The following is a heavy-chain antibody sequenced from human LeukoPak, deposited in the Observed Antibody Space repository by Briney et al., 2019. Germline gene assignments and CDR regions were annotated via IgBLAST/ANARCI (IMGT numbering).Heavy chain of an antibody. CDR1: GYTFTDYY. V-gene: IGHV1-2*02. J-gene: IGHJ5*02. CDR2: INPNSGGT. Sequence: GASVKVSCKTSGYTFTDYYIHWVRQAPGQGLEWMGWINPNSGGTNYAQKFQGRVTMTRDTSISTAYMELSRLRSDDTAVYYCARDPKEYQLLSGVNWFDPWGQGTLVTVSS. CDR3: ARDPKEYQLLSGVNWFDP. D-gene: IGHD2-2*01.